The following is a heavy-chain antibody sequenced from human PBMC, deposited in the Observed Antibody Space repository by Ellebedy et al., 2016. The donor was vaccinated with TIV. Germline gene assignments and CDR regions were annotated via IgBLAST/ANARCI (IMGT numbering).Heavy chain of an antibody. CDR2: IIPIFGTA. J-gene: IGHJ6*02. Sequence: SVKVSXXASGGTFSSYAISWVRQAPGQGLEWMGGIIPIFGTANYAQKFQGRVTITADESTSTAYMELSSLRSEDTAVYYCARGVDTRYYGMDVWGQGTTVTVSS. V-gene: IGHV1-69*13. CDR3: ARGVDTRYYGMDV. D-gene: IGHD5-18*01. CDR1: GGTFSSYA.